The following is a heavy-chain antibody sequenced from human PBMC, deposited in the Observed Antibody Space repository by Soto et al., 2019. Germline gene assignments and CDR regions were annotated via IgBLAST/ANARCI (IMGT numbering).Heavy chain of an antibody. D-gene: IGHD6-6*01. CDR1: GGSFSGYY. CDR3: ARTPYSSSSSLWFDP. V-gene: IGHV4-34*01. J-gene: IGHJ5*02. CDR2: INHSGST. Sequence: PSETLSLTCAVYGGSFSGYYWSWIRQPPGKGLEWIGEINHSGSTNYNPSLKSRVTISVDTSKNQFSLKLSSVTAADTAVYYCARTPYSSSSSLWFDPWGQGTLVTVSS.